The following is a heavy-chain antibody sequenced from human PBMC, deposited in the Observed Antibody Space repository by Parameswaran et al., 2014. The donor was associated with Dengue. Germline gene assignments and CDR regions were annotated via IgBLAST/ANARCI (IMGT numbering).Heavy chain of an antibody. CDR3: ARGPSPRYQLLMGGTFDY. J-gene: IGHJ4*02. Sequence: VRQAPGKGLEWVAVIWYDGSNKYYADSVKGRFTISRDNSKNTLYLQMNSLRAEDTAVYYCARGPSPRYQLLMGGTFDYWGQGTLVTVSS. CDR2: IWYDGSNK. V-gene: IGHV3-33*01. D-gene: IGHD2-2*01.